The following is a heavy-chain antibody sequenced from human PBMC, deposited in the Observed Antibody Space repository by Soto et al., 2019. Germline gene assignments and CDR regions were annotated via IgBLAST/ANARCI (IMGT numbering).Heavy chain of an antibody. D-gene: IGHD3-10*01. Sequence: SETLSLTRTVSGGSISSYYWSWIRQPPGKGLEWIGYIYYSGSTNYNPSLKSRVTISVDTSKNQFSLKLSSVTAADTAVYYCVYGSGSYRDNFDYWGQGTLVTVSS. CDR1: GGSISSYY. J-gene: IGHJ4*02. V-gene: IGHV4-59*01. CDR3: VYGSGSYRDNFDY. CDR2: IYYSGST.